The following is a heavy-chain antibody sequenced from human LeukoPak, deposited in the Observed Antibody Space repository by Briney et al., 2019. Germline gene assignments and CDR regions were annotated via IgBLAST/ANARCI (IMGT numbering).Heavy chain of an antibody. Sequence: PGGSLRLSCAASGYTFSSYWMSWVRQAPGKGLEWVANIKQDGSDRYYVDSVKGRFTISRDNAKNSLYLQMNSLRAEDTAVYYCARAPPPCSGGSSYSGRYYYYYYYMDVWGKGTTVTVSS. J-gene: IGHJ6*03. CDR3: ARAPPPCSGGSSYSGRYYYYYYYMDV. CDR2: IKQDGSDR. V-gene: IGHV3-7*01. CDR1: GYTFSSYW. D-gene: IGHD2-15*01.